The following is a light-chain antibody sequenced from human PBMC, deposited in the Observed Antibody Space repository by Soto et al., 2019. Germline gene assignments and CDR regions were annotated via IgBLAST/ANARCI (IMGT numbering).Light chain of an antibody. J-gene: IGLJ2*01. CDR2: EVT. V-gene: IGLV2-8*01. CDR3: SSYTSRSTPV. Sequence: QSALTQPPSASGSPGQSVRISCTGTRRDVGGYNYVAWYQQHPGKAPKLIIYEVTKRPSGVPDRFSGSKSGNTASLTISGLQAEDEADYYCSSYTSRSTPVFGGGTKLTVL. CDR1: RRDVGGYNY.